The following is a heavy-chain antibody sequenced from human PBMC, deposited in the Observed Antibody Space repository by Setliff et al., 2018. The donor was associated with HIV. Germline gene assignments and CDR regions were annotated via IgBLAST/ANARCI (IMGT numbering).Heavy chain of an antibody. J-gene: IGHJ3*02. V-gene: IGHV4-39*07. CDR1: GGSISTRSYY. CDR3: ARARPQQFLGDTFEI. CDR2: IYYSGST. Sequence: KSSETLSLTCTVSGGSISTRSYYWDWIRQPPGKGLEWIGSIYYSGSTYYNPSLKSRVTISLDTSKNQFSMKLRSVTAADTAVYYCARARPQQFLGDTFEIWGQGTMVTVSS. D-gene: IGHD3-16*01.